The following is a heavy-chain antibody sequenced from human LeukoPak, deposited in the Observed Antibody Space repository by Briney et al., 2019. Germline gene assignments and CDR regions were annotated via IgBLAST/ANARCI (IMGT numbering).Heavy chain of an antibody. Sequence: WETQSLACTICGGSISSYYWSWIRQPPGKGLEWIGYIYYSGSTNYNPSLKSRVTISVDTSKNQFSLKLSSVTAADTAVYYCASTMVRGAQTANWFDPWGQGTLVTVSS. CDR1: GGSISSYY. D-gene: IGHD3-10*01. CDR2: IYYSGST. V-gene: IGHV4-59*08. CDR3: ASTMVRGAQTANWFDP. J-gene: IGHJ5*02.